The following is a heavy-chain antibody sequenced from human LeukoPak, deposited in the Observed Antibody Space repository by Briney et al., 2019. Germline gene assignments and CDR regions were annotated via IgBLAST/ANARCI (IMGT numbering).Heavy chain of an antibody. J-gene: IGHJ4*02. CDR3: AKDLDYYGGNSGGVDY. Sequence: PGGSLRLSCAASGFTFSSYAMSWVRQAPGKGLEWVSAISGSGGSTYYADSVKGRFTISRDNSKNTLYLQMNSLRAEDTAVYYCAKDLDYYGGNSGGVDYWGQGTLVTVSS. CDR1: GFTFSSYA. CDR2: ISGSGGST. D-gene: IGHD4-23*01. V-gene: IGHV3-23*01.